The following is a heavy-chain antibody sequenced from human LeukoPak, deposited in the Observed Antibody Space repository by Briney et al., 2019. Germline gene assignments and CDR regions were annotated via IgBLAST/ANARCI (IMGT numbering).Heavy chain of an antibody. CDR2: LKSKTDGGTT. CDR1: GFTFSNAW. V-gene: IGHV3-15*01. D-gene: IGHD6-19*01. CDR3: TMGTGYTSGWYLGYFDY. J-gene: IGHJ4*02. Sequence: GGSLRLSCAASGFTFSNAWMNWVRQAPGKGLEWVGRLKSKTDGGTTDYAAPVKGGFTISRDDSKNTLFLQMDSLKIEDTAVYFCTMGTGYTSGWYLGYFDYWGQGTLVTVSS.